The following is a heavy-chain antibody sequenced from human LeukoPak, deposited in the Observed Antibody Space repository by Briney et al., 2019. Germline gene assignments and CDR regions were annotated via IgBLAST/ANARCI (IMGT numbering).Heavy chain of an antibody. CDR1: GFSLSTSAMC. D-gene: IGHD1-14*01. CDR2: IDWDDDK. Sequence: SGPTLVNPTQTLTLTCTFSGFSLSTSAMCVSWIRQPPGKALEWLALIDWDDDKYYSTSLKTRLTISKDTSKNQVVLTMTNMDPVDTATYYCARFSHKPGGGIDAFDIWGQGTMVTVSS. V-gene: IGHV2-70*01. J-gene: IGHJ3*02. CDR3: ARFSHKPGGGIDAFDI.